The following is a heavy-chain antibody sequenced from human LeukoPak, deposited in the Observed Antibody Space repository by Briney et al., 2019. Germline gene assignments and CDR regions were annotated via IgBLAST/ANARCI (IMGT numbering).Heavy chain of an antibody. J-gene: IGHJ4*02. D-gene: IGHD3-3*01. CDR2: ISWDGGST. Sequence: GGSLRLSCAASGFTFDDYTMHWVRQAPGKGLEWVSLISWDGGSTYYADSVKGRFTISRDNSKNTLYLQMNSLRAEDTAVYYCAKDYDFWSGPYWGQGTLVTVSS. CDR1: GFTFDDYT. CDR3: AKDYDFWSGPY. V-gene: IGHV3-43*01.